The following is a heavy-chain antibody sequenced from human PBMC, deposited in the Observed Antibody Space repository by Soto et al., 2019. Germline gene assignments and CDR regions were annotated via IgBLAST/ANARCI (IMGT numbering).Heavy chain of an antibody. CDR2: IYYRGST. CDR1: GGSINNYY. Sequence: SETLSLTCTASGGSINNYYWSWIRQPPGKGLEWIGYIYYRGSTNYNPSLKSRVTISVDTSKNQFSLKLSSVTTANTAVYYCAIFMGNSVAPTYFDYWGQGTLVTVSS. CDR3: AIFMGNSVAPTYFDY. J-gene: IGHJ4*02. D-gene: IGHD5-12*01. V-gene: IGHV4-59*01.